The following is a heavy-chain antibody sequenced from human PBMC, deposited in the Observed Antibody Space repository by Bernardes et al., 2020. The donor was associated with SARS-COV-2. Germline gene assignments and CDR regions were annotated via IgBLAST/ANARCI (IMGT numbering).Heavy chain of an antibody. CDR2: ISYDGSNK. V-gene: IGHV3-30-3*01. J-gene: IGHJ4*02. D-gene: IGHD5-18*01. Sequence: GSLRLSCAASGFTFSSYAMHWVRQAPDKGLEWVAVISYDGSNKYYADSVKGRFTISRDNSKNTLYLQMNSLRAEDTAVYYCARATRTAMVFGFGYWGQGTLVTVTS. CDR3: ARATRTAMVFGFGY. CDR1: GFTFSSYA.